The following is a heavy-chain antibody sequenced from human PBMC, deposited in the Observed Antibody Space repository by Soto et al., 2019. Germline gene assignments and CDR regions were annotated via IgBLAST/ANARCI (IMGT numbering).Heavy chain of an antibody. J-gene: IGHJ4*02. CDR1: GDTFNFYT. V-gene: IGHV1-69*02. Sequence: QVQLVQSGAEVKKPGSSVKVSCKASGDTFNFYTINWVRQAPGLGLEWMGRFNPILSFSNSALKFQGRVTLTADKSTSTAYMVLSILRSEDTAIYYCATSFGSGSRACDYWGQGALVTVSS. CDR3: ATSFGSGSRACDY. D-gene: IGHD3-10*01. CDR2: FNPILSFS.